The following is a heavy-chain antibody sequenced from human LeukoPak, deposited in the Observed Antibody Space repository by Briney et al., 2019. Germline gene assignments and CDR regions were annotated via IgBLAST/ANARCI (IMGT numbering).Heavy chain of an antibody. V-gene: IGHV1-18*01. CDR1: GYTFTSYG. CDR3: ASEPPLDCSGGSCYHD. J-gene: IGHJ4*02. CDR2: TSAYNGNT. Sequence: ASVKVSCKASGYTFTSYGISWVRQAPGQGLEWMGWTSAYNGNTNYAQKLQGRVTMTTDTSTSTAYMELRSLRSDDTAVYYCASEPPLDCSGGSCYHDWGQGTLVTVSS. D-gene: IGHD2-15*01.